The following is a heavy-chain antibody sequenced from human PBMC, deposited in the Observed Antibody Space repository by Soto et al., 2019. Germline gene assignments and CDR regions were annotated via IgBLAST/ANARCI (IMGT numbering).Heavy chain of an antibody. CDR2: ISSSSSTI. J-gene: IGHJ6*02. Sequence: EVQLVESGGGLVQPGGSLRLSCAASGFTFSSYSMNWVRQAPGKGLEWVSYISSSSSTIYYADSVKGRFTISRDNAKNSLYLQMNSLRAEDTAVYYCARDLEGGLRHRYYYYGMDVWGQGTTVTVSS. CDR3: ARDLEGGLRHRYYYYGMDV. V-gene: IGHV3-48*01. D-gene: IGHD5-12*01. CDR1: GFTFSSYS.